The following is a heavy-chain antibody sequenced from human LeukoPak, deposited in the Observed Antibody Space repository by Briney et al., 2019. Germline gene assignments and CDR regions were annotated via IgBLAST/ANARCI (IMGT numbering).Heavy chain of an antibody. CDR1: GFTFIDYS. CDR2: ISPTSDCT. Sequence: PGGSLRLSCAASGFTFIDYSMSWIRQAPGKGLEWVSYISPTSDCTSYADSVKGRFTISRDNAKNSLYLQMNSLRAEDTAVYYCSRRAILTGHTDVFDVWGQGTEVTVSS. CDR3: SRRAILTGHTDVFDV. V-gene: IGHV3-11*06. J-gene: IGHJ3*01. D-gene: IGHD3-9*01.